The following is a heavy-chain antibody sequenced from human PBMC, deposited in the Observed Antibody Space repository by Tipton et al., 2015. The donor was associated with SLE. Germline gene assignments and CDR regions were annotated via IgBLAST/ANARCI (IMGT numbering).Heavy chain of an antibody. CDR3: AKSGSSSGPFDY. CDR2: ISWDGGST. CDR1: GFTFDDYA. J-gene: IGHJ4*02. Sequence: GSLRLSCAASGFTFDDYAMHWVRQAPGKGLEWVSLISWDGGSTYYADSVKGRFTISRDNSKNSLYLQMNSLRAEDTALYYCAKSGSSSGPFDYWGQGTLVTVSS. D-gene: IGHD6-6*01. V-gene: IGHV3-43D*04.